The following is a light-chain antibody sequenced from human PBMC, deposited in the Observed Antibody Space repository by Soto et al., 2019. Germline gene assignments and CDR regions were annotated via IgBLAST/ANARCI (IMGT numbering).Light chain of an antibody. J-gene: IGKJ2*01. CDR1: QSISSW. Sequence: DIQMTQSPSTLSASVGDRVTITCRVSQSISSWLAWYQQKPGKAPKLLIYKSSSLESGVPSRFSGSVSGTEFAPTISRLQPDDLANYYCQQYNIFRTFGQGTKLEIK. CDR2: KSS. V-gene: IGKV1-5*03. CDR3: QQYNIFRT.